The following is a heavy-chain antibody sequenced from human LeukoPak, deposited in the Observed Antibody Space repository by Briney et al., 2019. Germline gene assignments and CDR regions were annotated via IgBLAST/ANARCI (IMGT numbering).Heavy chain of an antibody. CDR3: ARSMYYYDSSGYYYEGTYYFDY. CDR2: ISGSGGST. Sequence: GGSLRLSCAASGFTFSSYAMSWVRQAPGKGLEWVSAISGSGGSTYYADSVKGRFTISRDNSKNTLYLQMNSLRAEDTAVYYCARSMYYYDSSGYYYEGTYYFDYWGQGTLVTVSS. V-gene: IGHV3-23*01. CDR1: GFTFSSYA. D-gene: IGHD3-22*01. J-gene: IGHJ4*02.